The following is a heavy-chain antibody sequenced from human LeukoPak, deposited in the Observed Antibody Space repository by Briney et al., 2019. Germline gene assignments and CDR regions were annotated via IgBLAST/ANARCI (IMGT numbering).Heavy chain of an antibody. V-gene: IGHV3-15*01. CDR3: TTTPLLYDYVWGSYLAPNYYGMDV. CDR1: GFTFSNAW. Sequence: PGGSLRLSCAASGFTFSNAWMSWVRQAPGKGLEWVGRIKSKTDGGTTDYAAPVKGRFTISRDDSKNTLYLQMNSLKTEDTAVYYCTTTPLLYDYVWGSYLAPNYYGMDVWGQGTTVTVSS. J-gene: IGHJ6*02. CDR2: IKSKTDGGTT. D-gene: IGHD3-16*02.